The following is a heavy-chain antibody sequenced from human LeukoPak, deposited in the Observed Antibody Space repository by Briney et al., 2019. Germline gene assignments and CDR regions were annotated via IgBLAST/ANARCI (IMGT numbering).Heavy chain of an antibody. J-gene: IGHJ5*02. Sequence: GGSLRLSRAASGFTFYNYAMSWVRQAPGKGLEWVSTISGSGGNTYYADSVKGRFTISRDNSENTLYLQMNSLRAEDTAVYYCAKPLGYCTGGVCYSNYFDPWGQGTLVTVSS. CDR3: AKPLGYCTGGVCYSNYFDP. CDR2: ISGSGGNT. D-gene: IGHD2-8*02. CDR1: GFTFYNYA. V-gene: IGHV3-23*01.